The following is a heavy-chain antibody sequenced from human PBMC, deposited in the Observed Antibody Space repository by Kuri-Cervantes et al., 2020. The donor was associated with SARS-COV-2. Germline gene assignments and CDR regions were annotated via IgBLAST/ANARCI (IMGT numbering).Heavy chain of an antibody. Sequence: ASVKVSCKASGYTFTSYGISWVRRAPGQGLEWMGWISAYNGNTNYAQKLQGRVTMTTETSTSTAYMELRSLRSDDTAVYYCVREDYDFWSGYSDYWGQGTLVTVSS. D-gene: IGHD3-3*01. CDR3: VREDYDFWSGYSDY. J-gene: IGHJ4*02. V-gene: IGHV1-18*01. CDR1: GYTFTSYG. CDR2: ISAYNGNT.